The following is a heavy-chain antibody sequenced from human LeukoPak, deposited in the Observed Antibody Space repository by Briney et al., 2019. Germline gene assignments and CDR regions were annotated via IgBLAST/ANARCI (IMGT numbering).Heavy chain of an antibody. CDR3: AKGGDILTGYYLYWYFDL. D-gene: IGHD3-9*01. V-gene: IGHV3-23*01. CDR1: GFTFSAYA. Sequence: GGSLRLSCAASGFTFSAYAMSWVRQAPGKGLEWVSAISRSGSSTDYADSVKGRFTISRDNSKNTLYLQMNSLRPEDTAVYYCAKGGDILTGYYLYWYFDLWGRGTLVTVSP. CDR2: ISRSGSST. J-gene: IGHJ2*01.